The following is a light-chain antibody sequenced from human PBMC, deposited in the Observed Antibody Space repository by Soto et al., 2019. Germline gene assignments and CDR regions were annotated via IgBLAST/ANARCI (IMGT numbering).Light chain of an antibody. V-gene: IGLV7-46*01. J-gene: IGLJ1*01. CDR3: LLYLGCYV. CDR2: DTS. Sequence: QAVVTQEPSLTVSPGGTVTLTCGSSTGAVATGHYAYWFQLKPGRAPRPLIYDTSNKFSWTPARFSGSLLGGKAALTLSGAQPEDEADYSCLLYLGCYVFGNGTNLTVI. CDR1: TGAVATGHY.